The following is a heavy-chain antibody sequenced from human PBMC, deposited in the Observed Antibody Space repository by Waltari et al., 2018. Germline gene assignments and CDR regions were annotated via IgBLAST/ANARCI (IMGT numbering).Heavy chain of an antibody. J-gene: IGHJ6*02. Sequence: QLHVQESGPGLVKPSATLYLTSPVAGASLVSSSYYWCWTRQPPGKGLAWIGSIYYSGSTYYNPSLKSRVTISVDTSKNQFSLKLSSVTAADTAVYYCDGRYNWNYWSYDYYYGMDVWGQGTTVTVSS. D-gene: IGHD1-7*01. V-gene: IGHV4-39*07. CDR2: IYYSGST. CDR3: DGRYNWNYWSYDYYYGMDV. CDR1: GASLVSSSYY.